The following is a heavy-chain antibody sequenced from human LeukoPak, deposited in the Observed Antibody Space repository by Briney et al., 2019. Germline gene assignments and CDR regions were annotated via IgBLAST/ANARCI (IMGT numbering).Heavy chain of an antibody. CDR2: IIPIFGTA. CDR1: GGTFSSYA. D-gene: IGHD3-9*01. V-gene: IGHV1-69*06. Sequence: GASVKVSCKASGGTFSSYAISWVRQAPGQGLEWMGGIIPIFGTANYAQKFQGRVTITADKSTSTAYMELSSLRSEDTAVYYCARPPVYYDILTGYYREDDAFDIWGQGTMVTVSS. CDR3: ARPPVYYDILTGYYREDDAFDI. J-gene: IGHJ3*02.